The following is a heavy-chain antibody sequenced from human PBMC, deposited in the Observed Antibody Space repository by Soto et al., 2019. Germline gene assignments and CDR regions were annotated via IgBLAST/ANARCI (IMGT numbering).Heavy chain of an antibody. CDR1: GFTFSSSS. V-gene: IGHV3-48*02. CDR2: ISSSSSTI. J-gene: IGHJ5*02. D-gene: IGHD3-3*01. Sequence: PGGSLRLSCAASGFTFSSSSMNWVRQAPGKGLEWVSYISSSSSTIYYADSVKGRFTISRDNAKNSLYLQMNSLRDEDTAVYYCARDPVTIFGVVIPGWFDPWGQGTLVTVSS. CDR3: ARDPVTIFGVVIPGWFDP.